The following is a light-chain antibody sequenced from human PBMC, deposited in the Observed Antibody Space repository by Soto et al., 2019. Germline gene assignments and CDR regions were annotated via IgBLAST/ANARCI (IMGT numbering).Light chain of an antibody. CDR3: CSYTTSSTYV. CDR2: EVI. CDR1: SSDAGGYPY. Sequence: QSALTQPASVSGSPGQSITISCTGPSSDAGGYPYVSWYQQHPGKAPKLMIYEVINRPSGVSNRFSGSKSDNKASLTIAGLQADGEADYYCCSYTTSSTYVFG. V-gene: IGLV2-14*01. J-gene: IGLJ2*01.